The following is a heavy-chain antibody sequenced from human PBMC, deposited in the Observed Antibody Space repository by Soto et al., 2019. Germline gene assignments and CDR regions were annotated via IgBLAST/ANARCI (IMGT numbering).Heavy chain of an antibody. V-gene: IGHV2-5*02. CDR3: AHLGYSSHWFRWFDP. Sequence: QITLEESGPTLVKPTQTLTLTCTFSGFSLSTSGVGVGWIRQPPGKALEWLALIYWDDDKRYSPSLKSRLTVPKQTPKNQVVLTMTNMDPVDTGHYYCAHLGYSSHWFRWFDPWGQGTLVTVSS. CDR2: IYWDDDK. D-gene: IGHD5-12*01. J-gene: IGHJ5*02. CDR1: GFSLSTSGVG.